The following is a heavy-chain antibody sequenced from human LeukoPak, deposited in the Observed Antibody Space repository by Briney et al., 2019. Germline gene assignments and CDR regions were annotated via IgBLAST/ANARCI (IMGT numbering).Heavy chain of an antibody. CDR3: AKDGGDHYDSSGAFDY. CDR1: GFTFSSYG. D-gene: IGHD3-22*01. J-gene: IGHJ4*02. V-gene: IGHV3-30*18. Sequence: PGRSLRLSCAASGFTFSSYGMHWVRQAPGKGLEWVAVISYDGSNKYYADSVKGRFTISRDNSKNTLYLQMNSLRAEDTAVSYCAKDGGDHYDSSGAFDYWGQGTLVTVSS. CDR2: ISYDGSNK.